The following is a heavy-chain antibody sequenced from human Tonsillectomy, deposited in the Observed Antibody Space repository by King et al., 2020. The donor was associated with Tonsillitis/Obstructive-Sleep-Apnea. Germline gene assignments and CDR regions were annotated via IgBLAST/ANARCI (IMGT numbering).Heavy chain of an antibody. D-gene: IGHD6-19*01. CDR2: IDPSDSYT. CDR1: GYSFTNYW. J-gene: IGHJ4*02. Sequence: QLVQSGAEVKKPGESLRISCKGSGYSFTNYWINWVRQVPGKGLECMGRIDPSDSYTNYSPSFQGHDTISADKSISTAYLQWSSLKASDTAMYYCARLQYSSGWYADYWGQGTLVTVSS. V-gene: IGHV5-10-1*03. CDR3: ARLQYSSGWYADY.